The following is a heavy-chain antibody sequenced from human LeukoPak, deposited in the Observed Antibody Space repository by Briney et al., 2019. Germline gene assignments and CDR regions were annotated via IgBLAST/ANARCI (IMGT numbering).Heavy chain of an antibody. CDR3: ARDSTVTTRYIFDF. J-gene: IGHJ4*02. D-gene: IGHD4-17*01. CDR1: GFTFSTYW. V-gene: IGHV3-23*01. Sequence: PGGSLRLSCAASGFTFSTYWMSWVRHTPGRGLEWVASISGSGGSPHYADSVKGRFTISRDTFKNTLYLQMNSLRAEDTAIYYCARDSTVTTRYIFDFWGQGTLVTVSS. CDR2: ISGSGGSP.